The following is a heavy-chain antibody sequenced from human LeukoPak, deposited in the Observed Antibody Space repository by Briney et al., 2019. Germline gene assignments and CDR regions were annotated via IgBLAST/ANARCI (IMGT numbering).Heavy chain of an antibody. CDR3: AKATEYNWKDGSGREFDY. J-gene: IGHJ4*02. Sequence: PGGSLRLSCAASGFTFSSYAMNCVRQAPGKGLEWVSGIRGSGDTTYYADSVKGRRFTISRDNSKNTLYLQMNSVRAEDTAVYYCAKATEYNWKDGSGREFDYWGQGTPVTVSS. CDR1: GFTFSSYA. D-gene: IGHD1-1*01. CDR2: IRGSGDTT. V-gene: IGHV3-23*01.